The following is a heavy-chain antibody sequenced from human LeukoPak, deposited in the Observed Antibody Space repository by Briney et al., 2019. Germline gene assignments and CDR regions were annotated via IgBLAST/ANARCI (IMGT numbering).Heavy chain of an antibody. Sequence: GGSLRLSCAASGFTFSSYAMSWVRQAPGKGLEWVSAISGSGGSTYYADSVKGRFTISRDNAKNSLYLQMNSLRAEDTAVYYCARYRDYGGNSDYWGQGTLVTVSS. CDR2: ISGSGGST. CDR3: ARYRDYGGNSDY. CDR1: GFTFSSYA. J-gene: IGHJ4*02. V-gene: IGHV3-23*01. D-gene: IGHD4-23*01.